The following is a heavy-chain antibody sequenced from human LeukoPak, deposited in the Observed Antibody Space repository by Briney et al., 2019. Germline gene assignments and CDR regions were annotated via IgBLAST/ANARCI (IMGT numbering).Heavy chain of an antibody. CDR2: ISYDGSNK. CDR3: ARDEFAVVVPAAISSRIYYYYGMDV. CDR1: GFTFSSYA. V-gene: IGHV3-30*04. J-gene: IGHJ6*02. D-gene: IGHD2-2*01. Sequence: GGSLRLSCAASGFTFSSYAMHWVRQAPGKGLEWVAVISYDGSNKYYADSVKGRFTISRDNSKNTLYLQMNSLRAEDTAVYYCARDEFAVVVPAAISSRIYYYYGMDVWGQGTTVTVSS.